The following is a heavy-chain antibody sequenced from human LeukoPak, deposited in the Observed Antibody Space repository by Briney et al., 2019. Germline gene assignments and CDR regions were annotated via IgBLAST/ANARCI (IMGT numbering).Heavy chain of an antibody. V-gene: IGHV4-59*08. CDR1: GGSISSYY. D-gene: IGHD5-12*01. J-gene: IGHJ4*02. CDR2: IYYSGST. Sequence: PSETLSLTCTVSGGSISSYYWSWIRQPPGKGLEWIGYIYYSGSTNYNPSLKSRVTISVGTSKNQFSLKLSSVTAADTAVYYCARHGRGGYDFNSGYFDYWGQGTLSPSPQ. CDR3: ARHGRGGYDFNSGYFDY.